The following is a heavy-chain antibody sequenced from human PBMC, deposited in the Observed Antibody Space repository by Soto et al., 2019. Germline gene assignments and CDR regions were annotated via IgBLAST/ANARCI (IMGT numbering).Heavy chain of an antibody. CDR3: ARDGYYYDSSGYPNWFDP. CDR2: ISSSSSYI. D-gene: IGHD3-22*01. Sequence: EVQLVEPGGGLVKPGGSLRLSCAASGFTFSSYSMNWVRQAPGKGLEWVSSISSSSSYIYYADSVKGRFTISRDNAKNSLYLQMNSLRAEDTAVYYCARDGYYYDSSGYPNWFDPWGQGTLVTVSS. CDR1: GFTFSSYS. J-gene: IGHJ5*02. V-gene: IGHV3-21*01.